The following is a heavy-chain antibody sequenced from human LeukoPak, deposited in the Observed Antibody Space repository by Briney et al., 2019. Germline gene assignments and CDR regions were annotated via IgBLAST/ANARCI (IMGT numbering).Heavy chain of an antibody. CDR3: AHGAMYQLDY. CDR1: GFSFSSHG. V-gene: IGHV3-23*01. CDR2: IIGGAGST. J-gene: IGHJ4*02. Sequence: GGSLRLSCAASGFSFSSHGMSWVRQAPGEGLEWVSGIIGGAGSTYYADSVKGRFTISGDNSKNTLFLQMNSLRAEDTAVYYCAHGAMYQLDYWGQGTLVTVSS. D-gene: IGHD2-2*01.